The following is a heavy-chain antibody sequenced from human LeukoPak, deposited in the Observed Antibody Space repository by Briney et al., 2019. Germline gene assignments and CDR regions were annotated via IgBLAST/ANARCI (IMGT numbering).Heavy chain of an antibody. Sequence: GGSLRLSCAASGFTFSSYEMNWVRQAPGKGLEWVSYISSSGSTIYYADSVKGRFTISRDNAKNSLYLQMNSLRAEDTAVYYCARAGYSSGWYGYYYYNMDVWGKGTTVTVSS. CDR1: GFTFSSYE. V-gene: IGHV3-48*03. J-gene: IGHJ6*03. CDR2: ISSSGSTI. CDR3: ARAGYSSGWYGYYYYNMDV. D-gene: IGHD6-19*01.